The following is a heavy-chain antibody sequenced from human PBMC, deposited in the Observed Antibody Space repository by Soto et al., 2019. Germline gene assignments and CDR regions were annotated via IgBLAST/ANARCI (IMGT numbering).Heavy chain of an antibody. CDR1: GFTFSSYA. CDR2: ISGSGGST. CDR3: AKDAGVLWFGELLYNWFDP. D-gene: IGHD3-10*01. V-gene: IGHV3-23*01. J-gene: IGHJ5*02. Sequence: GGSLRLSCAASGFTFSSYAMSWVRQAPGKGLEWVSAISGSGGSTYYADSVKGRFTISRDNSKNTLYLQMNSLRAEDTAVYYCAKDAGVLWFGELLYNWFDPWGQGTLVTVSS.